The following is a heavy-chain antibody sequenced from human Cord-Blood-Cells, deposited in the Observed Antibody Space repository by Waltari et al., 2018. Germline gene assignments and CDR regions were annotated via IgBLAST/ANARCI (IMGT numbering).Heavy chain of an antibody. V-gene: IGHV4-59*01. CDR1: GGSISSYY. D-gene: IGHD2-21*01. CDR3: ARNYCGGDCYYFDY. J-gene: IGHJ4*02. Sequence: QVQLQESGPGLVKPSETLSLTCTVSGGSISSYYWSWIRQPPGKGLEWIGYIYYSGSTNYNPSLKSRVTISVDTSKNQFSLKLSSVTAADTAVYYCARNYCGGDCYYFDYWGQGTLVTVSS. CDR2: IYYSGST.